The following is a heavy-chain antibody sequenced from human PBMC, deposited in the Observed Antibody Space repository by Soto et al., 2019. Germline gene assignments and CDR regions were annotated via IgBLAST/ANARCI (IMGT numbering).Heavy chain of an antibody. J-gene: IGHJ4*02. V-gene: IGHV4-31*03. CDR3: ARVSGIVIDC. Sequence: QVQLQESGPGLVKPSQTLSLSCNVSGGSMKSGGYYWSWIRQHPGKGLEWIGYIFFSGNTHYNPSIKSRVTISEDTSKNQFFLQMTSVSGAATAMYFCARVSGIVIDCWGQGILVTVSS. CDR2: IFFSGNT. D-gene: IGHD3-10*01. CDR1: GGSMKSGGYY.